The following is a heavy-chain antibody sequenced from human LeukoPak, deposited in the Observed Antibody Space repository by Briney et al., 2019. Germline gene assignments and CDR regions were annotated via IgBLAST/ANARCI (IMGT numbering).Heavy chain of an antibody. Sequence: PSETLSLTCTVSGGSISSYYWSWIRQPAGKGLEWIGRIYTSGSTNYNPSLKSRVTMSVDTSKNQFSLKLGSVTAADTAVYYCAREYTLYRSGWFLDYWGQGTVVAVSS. J-gene: IGHJ4*02. V-gene: IGHV4-4*07. D-gene: IGHD6-19*01. CDR3: AREYTLYRSGWFLDY. CDR2: IYTSGST. CDR1: GGSISSYY.